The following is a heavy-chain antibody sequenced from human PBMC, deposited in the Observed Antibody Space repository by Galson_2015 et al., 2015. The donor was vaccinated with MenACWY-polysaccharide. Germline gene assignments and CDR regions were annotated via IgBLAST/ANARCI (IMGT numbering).Heavy chain of an antibody. J-gene: IGHJ4*02. V-gene: IGHV1-46*01. D-gene: IGHD7-27*01. CDR2: INSNAGTT. CDR1: GYTFTSYY. CDR3: ARGGSGNWGPLFGY. Sequence: SVKVSCKASGYTFTSYYIHWVRQAPGQGLEWMGIINSNAGTTMHAQKFQGRVTMTRDTSTSTVYMELSSLKSEDTAVYYCARGGSGNWGPLFGYWGQRTLVTVSS.